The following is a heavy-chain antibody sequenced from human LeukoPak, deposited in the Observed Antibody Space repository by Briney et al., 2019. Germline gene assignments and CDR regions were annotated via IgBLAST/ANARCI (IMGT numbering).Heavy chain of an antibody. Sequence: PGGSLRLSCAASGFTFSSYSMNWVRQAPGKGLEWVSSISSSSSYIYYADSVKGRFTISRDNAKNSLYLQMNSLRAEDTAVYYCARGVQLERRRNYYYGMDVWGQGTTVTVSS. D-gene: IGHD1-1*01. CDR2: ISSSSSYI. V-gene: IGHV3-21*01. CDR1: GFTFSSYS. J-gene: IGHJ6*02. CDR3: ARGVQLERRRNYYYGMDV.